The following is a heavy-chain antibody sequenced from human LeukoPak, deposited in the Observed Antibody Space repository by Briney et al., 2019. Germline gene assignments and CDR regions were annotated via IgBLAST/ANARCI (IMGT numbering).Heavy chain of an antibody. J-gene: IGHJ5*02. CDR3: ARDSYDSSGRNWFDP. Sequence: PGGSLRLSCAASGFTFSSYGMHWVRQAPGKGLEWVAFIRYDGSNRYYADSVKGRFTISRDNAKNSLYLQMNSLRAEDTAVYYCARDSYDSSGRNWFDPWGQGTLVTVSS. CDR1: GFTFSSYG. CDR2: IRYDGSNR. D-gene: IGHD3-22*01. V-gene: IGHV3-30*02.